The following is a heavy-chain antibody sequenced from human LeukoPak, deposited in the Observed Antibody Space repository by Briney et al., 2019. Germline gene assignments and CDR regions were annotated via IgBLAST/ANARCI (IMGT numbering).Heavy chain of an antibody. V-gene: IGHV4-34*01. D-gene: IGHD2/OR15-2a*01. CDR2: INHSGST. J-gene: IGHJ4*02. CDR1: GGSFSGLY. CDR3: ARGGIPPYLTPFDS. Sequence: PSETLSLTCAVYGGSFSGLYWNWIRQPPGKGREWIGEINHSGSTKYNPSLKSRAIISVDTSKKQFSLKLSSVTAADTAVYYCARGGIPPYLTPFDSWGQGTLITVSS.